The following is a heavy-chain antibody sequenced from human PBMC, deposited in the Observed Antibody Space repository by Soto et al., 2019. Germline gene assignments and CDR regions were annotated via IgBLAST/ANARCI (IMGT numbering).Heavy chain of an antibody. CDR1: GFTFSIYS. J-gene: IGHJ4*02. CDR3: ARSVEGHFDY. V-gene: IGHV3-48*02. CDR2: ITSDTLTI. D-gene: IGHD1-1*01. Sequence: EVQLVESGGGLVQPGGSLRLSCAASGFTFSIYSMNWVRQAPGKGLEWFSYITSDTLTIKYTDSVKGRFTISRDNAKKSLYLQMNSLRDEDTAVYFCARSVEGHFDYWGQGTGVTVSS.